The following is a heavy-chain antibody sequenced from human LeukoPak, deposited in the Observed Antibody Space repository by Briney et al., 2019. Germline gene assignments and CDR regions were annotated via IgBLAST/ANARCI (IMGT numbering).Heavy chain of an antibody. D-gene: IGHD6-6*01. Sequence: PSETLSLACTVSGGSISGSDYYWGWIRQPPGKGLEYIGSIYYSGSTYYNPSLKSRVTISVDTSKNQFSLKVRSVTAADTAVYYCSRGGAAPFDYWGQGTLVTVSS. CDR1: GGSISGSDYY. CDR2: IYYSGST. V-gene: IGHV4-39*07. CDR3: SRGGAAPFDY. J-gene: IGHJ4*02.